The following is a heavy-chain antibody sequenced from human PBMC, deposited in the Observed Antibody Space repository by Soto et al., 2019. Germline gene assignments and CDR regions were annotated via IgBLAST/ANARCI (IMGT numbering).Heavy chain of an antibody. V-gene: IGHV5-51*01. D-gene: IGHD1-26*01. J-gene: IGHJ4*02. CDR3: ARVGATTLHYFDS. Sequence: HGESLKISCKGSGYAFPNFWIGWVRQMPGRGLEWMGIIFPADSQVRYNPSFQGQVTISADTSITTAYLQWDTLKASDTAIYYCARVGATTLHYFDSWGQGTLVTVSS. CDR2: IFPADSQV. CDR1: GYAFPNFW.